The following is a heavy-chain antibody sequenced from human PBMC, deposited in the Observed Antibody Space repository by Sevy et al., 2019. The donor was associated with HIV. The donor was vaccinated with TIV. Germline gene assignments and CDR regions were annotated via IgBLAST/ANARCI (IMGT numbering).Heavy chain of an antibody. CDR2: INHSGST. V-gene: IGHV4-34*01. Sequence: SETLSLTCAVYGGSFSGYYWSWIRQPPGKGLEWIGEINHSGSTNYNPSLKSRVTISVDTSKNQFSLKLSPVTAADTAVYYCARGEYSSSRPPFDIWGQGTMVTVSS. J-gene: IGHJ3*02. CDR3: ARGEYSSSRPPFDI. D-gene: IGHD6-13*01. CDR1: GGSFSGYY.